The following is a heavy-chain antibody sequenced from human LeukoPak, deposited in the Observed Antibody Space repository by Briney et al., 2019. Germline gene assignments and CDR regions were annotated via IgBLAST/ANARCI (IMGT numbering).Heavy chain of an antibody. J-gene: IGHJ4*02. D-gene: IGHD6-19*01. CDR1: GGSISSYY. CDR2: IYYSGST. Sequence: SETLSLTCIIPGGSISSYYWSWIRQPPGKGLEWIGYIYYSGSTNYNPSLKSRVTISLDTSKNQFSLKLSSVTAADTAVYYCARDSEVTSGWYPFDYWGQGTLVTVSS. V-gene: IGHV4-59*01. CDR3: ARDSEVTSGWYPFDY.